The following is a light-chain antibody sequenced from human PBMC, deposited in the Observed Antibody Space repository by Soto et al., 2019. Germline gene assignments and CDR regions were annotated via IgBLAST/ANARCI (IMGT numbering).Light chain of an antibody. CDR1: QSVSSSY. V-gene: IGKV3-20*01. CDR2: GAS. Sequence: EIVLTQSPGNLSLSPGERATLSCRSSQSVSSSYLAWYQQKPGQAPMLLIYGASSRATGIPDRFSGSGSGTDFTLTISRVEPEDFALYICQQYDGSPITFGQGTRLEI. CDR3: QQYDGSPIT. J-gene: IGKJ5*01.